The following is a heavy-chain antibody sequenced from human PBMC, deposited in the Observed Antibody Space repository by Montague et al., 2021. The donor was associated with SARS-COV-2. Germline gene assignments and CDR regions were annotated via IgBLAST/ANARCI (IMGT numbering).Heavy chain of an antibody. CDR2: TYYSANT. V-gene: IGHV4-39*01. D-gene: IGHD3-22*01. CDR3: ASPTYYYDSSGSDAFDI. CDR1: GGSISSSSYY. Sequence: SETLSLTCTVSGGSISSSSYYWGWIRQPPGKGLEWIGSTYYSANTYYNLPLQSRVTISVDTSKNQLSLKLSSVTAADTAVYYCASPTYYYDSSGSDAFDIWGQGTMVTVSS. J-gene: IGHJ3*02.